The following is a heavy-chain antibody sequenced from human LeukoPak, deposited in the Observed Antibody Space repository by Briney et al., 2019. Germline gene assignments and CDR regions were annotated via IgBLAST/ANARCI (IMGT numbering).Heavy chain of an antibody. Sequence: SETLSLTCAVYGGSFSGYYWSWIRQPPGKGLECMGEINHSGSTNYNPSLKSRVTISLDTSKNQFSLKLSSVTAADTAVYYCASLGYCSGGSCYPHDYWGQGTLVTVSP. CDR3: ASLGYCSGGSCYPHDY. CDR2: INHSGST. CDR1: GGSFSGYY. D-gene: IGHD2-15*01. V-gene: IGHV4-34*01. J-gene: IGHJ4*02.